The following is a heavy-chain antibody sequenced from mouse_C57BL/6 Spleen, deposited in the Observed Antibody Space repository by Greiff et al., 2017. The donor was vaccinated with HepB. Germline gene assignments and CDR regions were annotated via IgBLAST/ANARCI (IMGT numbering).Heavy chain of an antibody. D-gene: IGHD3-2*02. CDR1: GFTFSDYG. Sequence: EVKLMESGGGLVKPGGSLKLSCAASGFTFSDYGMHWVRQAPEKGLEWVAYISSGSSTIYYADTVKGRFTISRDNAKNTLFLQMTSLRSEDTAMYYCARTAQATWAWFACWGQGTLVTVSA. V-gene: IGHV5-17*01. J-gene: IGHJ3*01. CDR3: ARTAQATWAWFAC. CDR2: ISSGSSTI.